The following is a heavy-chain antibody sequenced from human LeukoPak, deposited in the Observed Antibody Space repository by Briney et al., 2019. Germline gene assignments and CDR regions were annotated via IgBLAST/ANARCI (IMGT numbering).Heavy chain of an antibody. CDR1: GFTFSSYA. CDR2: ISGSGGST. V-gene: IGHV3-23*01. J-gene: IGHJ4*02. Sequence: GGSLRLSCAASGFTFSSYAMSWVRQAPGKGLEWVSAISGSGGSTYYADSVKGRFTISRDNSKNSLYLQMNSLTTEDTAMYHCTRVLTTDRGWYTFEFWGQGVLVTVSS. D-gene: IGHD6-19*01. CDR3: TRVLTTDRGWYTFEF.